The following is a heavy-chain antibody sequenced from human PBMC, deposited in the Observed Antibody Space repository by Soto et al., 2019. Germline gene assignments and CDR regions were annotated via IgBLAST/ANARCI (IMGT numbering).Heavy chain of an antibody. CDR2: ISGSGGST. D-gene: IGHD2-8*01. CDR1: GFTFSSYA. J-gene: IGHJ4*02. Sequence: GGSLRLSCAASGFTFSSYAMSWVRQAPGKGLEWVSAISGSGGSTYYADSVKGRFTISRDNSKNTLYLQMNSLKAEDTAVYFCARLMGTAFDLWGQGTLVTVSS. CDR3: ARLMGTAFDL. V-gene: IGHV3-23*01.